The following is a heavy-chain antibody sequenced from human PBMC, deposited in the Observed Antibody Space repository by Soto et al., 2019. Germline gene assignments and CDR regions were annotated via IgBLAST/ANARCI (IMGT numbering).Heavy chain of an antibody. V-gene: IGHV4-34*01. D-gene: IGHD2-2*01. CDR1: GGSFSGYY. J-gene: IGHJ5*02. Sequence: SETLSLTCAVYGGSFSGYYWSWIRQPPGKGLEWIGEINHSGSTNYNPSLKSRVTISVDTSKNQFSLKLSSVTAADTAVYYCAREGGSVPAAKIYWFDPWGQGTLVTVSS. CDR2: INHSGST. CDR3: AREGGSVPAAKIYWFDP.